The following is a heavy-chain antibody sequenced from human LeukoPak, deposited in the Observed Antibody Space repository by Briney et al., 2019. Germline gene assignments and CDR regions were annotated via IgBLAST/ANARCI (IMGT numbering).Heavy chain of an antibody. D-gene: IGHD6-13*01. CDR1: GGSLSSFY. CDR2: IYYSGGN. J-gene: IGHJ5*02. V-gene: IGHV4-59*08. CDR3: ARYLAAAAGFVP. Sequence: PSETLSLTCTVSGGSLSSFYWSWVRQPPGKGLEWIGYIYYSGGNNYNPSLKSRVTISVDTSKNQFSLKLSSVTAADTAVYYWARYLAAAAGFVPWGQGTLVTVSS.